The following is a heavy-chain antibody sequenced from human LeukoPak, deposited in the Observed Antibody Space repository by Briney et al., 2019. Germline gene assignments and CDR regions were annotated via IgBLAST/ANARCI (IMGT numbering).Heavy chain of an antibody. D-gene: IGHD1-26*01. CDR3: AIPVGETLHY. J-gene: IGHJ4*02. Sequence: GESLKISFKGSGYSVTSYWVAWVRQMPGKGLEWMEIIQPSDSATAYSPALQGRVTFSVYKSINTAYLQWTNLKTSHAAIYYCAIPVGETLHYWGQGTLVAVSS. V-gene: IGHV5-51*01. CDR1: GYSVTSYW. CDR2: IQPSDSAT.